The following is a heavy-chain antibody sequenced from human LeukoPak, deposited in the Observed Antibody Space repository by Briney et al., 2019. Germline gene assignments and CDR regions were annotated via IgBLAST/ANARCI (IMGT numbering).Heavy chain of an antibody. Sequence: ASVKVSCKASGYTFTSYGISWVRQAPGQGLEWMGWMSPNSGKTGYAQKFQGRLTITRSISISTAYMELSSLRSEDTAVYYCYSNYGDSFDYWGQGTLVTVSS. J-gene: IGHJ4*02. CDR3: YSNYGDSFDY. D-gene: IGHD4-11*01. CDR1: GYTFTSYG. CDR2: MSPNSGKT. V-gene: IGHV1-8*02.